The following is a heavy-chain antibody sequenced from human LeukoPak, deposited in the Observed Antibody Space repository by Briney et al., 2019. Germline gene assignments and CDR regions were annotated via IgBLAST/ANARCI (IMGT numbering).Heavy chain of an antibody. V-gene: IGHV4-38-2*02. Sequence: PSETLSLTRTVSGYSISSGNYWGWIRQPPGKGPEWIGSIYHSGSTYYNPSLKSRVSISVDTSKNQFSLRLSSVTAADTAVYYCARDGDFYYFDYWGQGTLVTVSS. CDR2: IYHSGST. J-gene: IGHJ4*02. CDR3: ARDGDFYYFDY. CDR1: GYSISSGNY.